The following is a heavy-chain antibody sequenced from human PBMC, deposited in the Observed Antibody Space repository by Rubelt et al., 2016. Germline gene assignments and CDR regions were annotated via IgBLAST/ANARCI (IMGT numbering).Heavy chain of an antibody. CDR2: IYYSGST. D-gene: IGHD3-10*01. V-gene: IGHV4-59*12. Sequence: GPGLVKPSETLSLTCTVSGGSISSYYWSWIRQPPGKGLEWIGYIYYSGSTNYSPSLKSRVTISVDTSKNQFSLKLSSVTAADTAVYYCAREGMVRGELNFDYWGQGTLVTVSS. J-gene: IGHJ4*02. CDR3: AREGMVRGELNFDY. CDR1: GGSISSYY.